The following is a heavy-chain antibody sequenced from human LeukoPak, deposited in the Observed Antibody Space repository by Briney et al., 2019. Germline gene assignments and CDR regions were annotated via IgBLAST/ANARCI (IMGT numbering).Heavy chain of an antibody. V-gene: IGHV4-59*08. CDR1: GGSITSYY. J-gene: IGHJ4*02. CDR3: ARRRGWKQQLVYFDY. D-gene: IGHD1-1*01. CDR2: LFHSGTR. Sequence: SETLSLTCTVSGGSITSYYWSWIRQPPGKGLEWIGYLFHSGTRRYNPSLRSRVTISADTTKNQIFLTLNSTTAAGTAVYYCARRRGWKQQLVYFDYWGQGTLASVSS.